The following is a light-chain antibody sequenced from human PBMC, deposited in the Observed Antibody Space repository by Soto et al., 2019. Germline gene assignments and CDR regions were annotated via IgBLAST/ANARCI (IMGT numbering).Light chain of an antibody. CDR2: RNN. Sequence: QSVLTQPPSASGTPGQRVTISCSGSSSNIGSNYVYWYQQLPGTAPKLLIYRNNQRPSGVPDRFSGSKSGTSASLAISGLRSEDDTDYYCAAWDDSLRGQVFGTGTKLTVL. CDR1: SSNIGSNY. CDR3: AAWDDSLRGQV. J-gene: IGLJ1*01. V-gene: IGLV1-47*01.